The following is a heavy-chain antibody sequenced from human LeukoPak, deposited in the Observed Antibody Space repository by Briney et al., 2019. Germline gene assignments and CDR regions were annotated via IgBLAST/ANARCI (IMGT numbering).Heavy chain of an antibody. D-gene: IGHD6-19*01. CDR2: ISSSGSTI. V-gene: IGHV3-48*03. CDR1: GFTFSSYE. J-gene: IGHJ5*02. Sequence: GGSLRLSCAASGFTFSSYEMNWVRQAPGKGLEWVSYISSSGSTIYYADSVKGRFTISRDNAKNSLYLQMNSLRAEDTAVYYCARDPEWGQWPYNWFDPWGQGTLVTVSS. CDR3: ARDPEWGQWPYNWFDP.